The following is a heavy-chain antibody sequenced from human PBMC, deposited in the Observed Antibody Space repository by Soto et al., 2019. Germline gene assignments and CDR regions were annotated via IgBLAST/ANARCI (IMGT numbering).Heavy chain of an antibody. V-gene: IGHV4-4*02. CDR1: GGSISSSNW. CDR3: AKEPDGSSWSNWFDP. D-gene: IGHD6-13*01. CDR2: IYHSGST. J-gene: IGHJ5*02. Sequence: SETLSLTCAVSGGSISSSNWWSWVRQPPGKGLEWIGEIYHSGSTNYNPSLKSRVTISVDKSKNQFSLKLSSVTAEDTAVYYCAKEPDGSSWSNWFDPWGQGTLVTVSS.